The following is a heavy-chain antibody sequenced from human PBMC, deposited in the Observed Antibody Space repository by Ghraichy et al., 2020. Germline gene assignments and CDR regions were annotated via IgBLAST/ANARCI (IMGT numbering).Heavy chain of an antibody. V-gene: IGHV3-7*01. CDR3: TRAIDV. J-gene: IGHJ6*02. CDR2: IKQDGSEK. Sequence: GESLNIFCAASGFTFSNYWMHWVRQAPGKGLEWVANIKQDGSEKYYVDSVKGRFTISRDNAKNSLYLQMNSLRAEDTGVYYCTRAIDVWGQGTTVTVSS. CDR1: GFTFSNYW.